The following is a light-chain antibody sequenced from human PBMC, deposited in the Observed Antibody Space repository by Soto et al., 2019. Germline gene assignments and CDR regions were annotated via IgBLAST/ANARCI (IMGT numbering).Light chain of an antibody. J-gene: IGKJ1*01. CDR1: QSIDTW. Sequence: DIQMTQSPSTLSAPVGDRVIITCRASQSIDTWLAWYRQKPGKAPDLLISDASNLEGGVPSRFSGSGSGTKFTLTISSLQPDDFATYFCQHYNSYPWTFGQGTKVEIK. CDR3: QHYNSYPWT. V-gene: IGKV1-5*01. CDR2: DAS.